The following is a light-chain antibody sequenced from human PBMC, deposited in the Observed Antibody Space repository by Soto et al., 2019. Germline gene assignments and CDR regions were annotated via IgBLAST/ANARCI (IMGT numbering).Light chain of an antibody. J-gene: IGKJ3*01. Sequence: EIVLTQSPATLSLSPGESATLSCRASQSVSSYLAWYQQKPGQAPRLLVYDASNRAPGIPARFSGSGSGTDFPLTISNLEPEDFAVYYCQQRSNWPLITFGPGTKVDI. CDR1: QSVSSY. CDR2: DAS. V-gene: IGKV3-11*01. CDR3: QQRSNWPLIT.